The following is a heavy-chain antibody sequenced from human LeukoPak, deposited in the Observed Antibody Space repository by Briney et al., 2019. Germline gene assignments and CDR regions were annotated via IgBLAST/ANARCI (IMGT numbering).Heavy chain of an antibody. CDR3: ARDHPLYGGKDYYYYGMDV. Sequence: SETLSLTCTVSGGSISSYYWSWIRQPAGKGLEWIGRIYTSGSTNYNPSLKSRVTMSVDTSKNQFSLKLSSVTAADTAVYYCARDHPLYGGKDYYYYGMDVWGQGTTVTVSS. D-gene: IGHD4/OR15-4a*01. J-gene: IGHJ6*02. CDR2: IYTSGST. V-gene: IGHV4-4*07. CDR1: GGSISSYY.